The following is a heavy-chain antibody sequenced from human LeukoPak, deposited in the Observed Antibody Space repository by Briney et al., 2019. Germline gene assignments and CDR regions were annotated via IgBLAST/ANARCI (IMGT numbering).Heavy chain of an antibody. J-gene: IGHJ4*02. Sequence: PSETLSLTCTVSGGSVSSYCWSWIRQPPGKGLEWIGYMYYSGSTNYNPSLKSRVTISLDPSNNQFSLKLTSVTAADTAVYYCARAHTTGWYMDYWGQGTLVTVSS. CDR1: GGSVSSYC. D-gene: IGHD6-19*01. V-gene: IGHV4-59*02. CDR3: ARAHTTGWYMDY. CDR2: MYYSGST.